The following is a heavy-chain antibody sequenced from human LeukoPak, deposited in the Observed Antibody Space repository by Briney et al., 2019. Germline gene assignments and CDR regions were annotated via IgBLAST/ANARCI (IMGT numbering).Heavy chain of an antibody. CDR3: AELGITMIGGV. Sequence: GGSLRLSCAASKFTVSSKYMSWVRQAPGKGLEWVSVIYSGGSTHYADSVKGRFTISRDNSKNTLYLQMNSLRAEDTAVYYCAELGITMIGGVWGKGTTVTISS. CDR2: IYSGGST. CDR1: KFTVSSKY. V-gene: IGHV3-66*01. D-gene: IGHD3-10*02. J-gene: IGHJ6*04.